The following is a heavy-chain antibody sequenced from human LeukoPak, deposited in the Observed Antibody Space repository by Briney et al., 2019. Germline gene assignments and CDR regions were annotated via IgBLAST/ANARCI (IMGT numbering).Heavy chain of an antibody. Sequence: PSETLSLTCTVSGGSISSYYWSWIRQPPGKGLEWIGYIYYSGSTNYNPSLKSRVTISVDTSKNQFSLKLSSVTAADTAVYYCARLYYDSVWGSYRYTPPGWFDPWGQGTLVTASS. V-gene: IGHV4-59*01. CDR2: IYYSGST. D-gene: IGHD3-16*02. CDR3: ARLYYDSVWGSYRYTPPGWFDP. J-gene: IGHJ5*02. CDR1: GGSISSYY.